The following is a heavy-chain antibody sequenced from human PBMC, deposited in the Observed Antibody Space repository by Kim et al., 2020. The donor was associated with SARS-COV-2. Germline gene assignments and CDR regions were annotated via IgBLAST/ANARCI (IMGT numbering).Heavy chain of an antibody. J-gene: IGHJ4*02. CDR2: I. CDR3: VREPATKDSDY. D-gene: IGHD6-25*01. Sequence: IYYADAAKGRFTVSRDNAKNSLYLQMNSLRDEDTAVYYWVREPATKDSDYGGQGTLVTVSS. V-gene: IGHV3-21*01.